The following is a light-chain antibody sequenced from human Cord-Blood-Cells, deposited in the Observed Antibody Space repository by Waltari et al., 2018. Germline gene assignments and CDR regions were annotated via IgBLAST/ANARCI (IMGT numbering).Light chain of an antibody. Sequence: QSALTQPASVSGSPGQSITISCTGTSSDVGGHNSVYWYQQHPGKAPKLMIYDVSHRTSGVSNRFSGSKSGNTASLTISVLQAEDEADYYRSSYTSSSTLVFGGGTKLTVL. V-gene: IGLV2-14*03. J-gene: IGLJ3*02. CDR1: SSDVGGHNS. CDR3: SSYTSSSTLV. CDR2: DVS.